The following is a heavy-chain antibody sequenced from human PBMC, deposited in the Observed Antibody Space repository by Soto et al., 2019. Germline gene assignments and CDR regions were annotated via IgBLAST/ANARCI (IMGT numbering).Heavy chain of an antibody. CDR3: ARDFYYGSGSYQTRYYYYYGMDV. Sequence: QVQLVQSGAEVKKPGASVKVSCKASGYTFTSYGISWVRQAPGQGLEWMGWISAYNGNTNYAQKLQGRVTMTTDTSTSTAYMELRSMRSDDTAVYYWARDFYYGSGSYQTRYYYYYGMDVWGQGTTVTVSS. V-gene: IGHV1-18*01. J-gene: IGHJ6*02. D-gene: IGHD3-10*01. CDR2: ISAYNGNT. CDR1: GYTFTSYG.